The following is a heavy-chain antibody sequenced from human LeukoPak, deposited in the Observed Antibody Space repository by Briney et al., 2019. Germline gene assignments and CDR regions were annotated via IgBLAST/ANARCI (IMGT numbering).Heavy chain of an antibody. Sequence: GGSLRLSCAASGFTFSPYSVNWVRQAPGKGLEWVSYISSSSSTKYYTDSVKGRFTISRDDAKNSLYLQMNSLRDEDTAVYYCTRDREWPSIRDVWGQGITVTVSS. CDR1: GFTFSPYS. CDR3: TRDREWPSIRDV. J-gene: IGHJ6*02. D-gene: IGHD3-3*02. V-gene: IGHV3-48*02. CDR2: ISSSSSTK.